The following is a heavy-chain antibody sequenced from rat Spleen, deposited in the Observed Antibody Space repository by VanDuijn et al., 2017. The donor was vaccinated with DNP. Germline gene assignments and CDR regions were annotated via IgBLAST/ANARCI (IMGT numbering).Heavy chain of an antibody. Sequence: EVQLVESGGGLVQPGRSLKLSCVASGFTFSSYWMYWIRQAPGKGLEWVASINTDGGSTFYPDSVKGRLSISRDNAKRTLYLQMDSLSSEDTATYYCAKGRWDYFDYWGQGVMVTVSS. D-gene: IGHD1-11*01. CDR1: GFTFSSYW. CDR2: INTDGGST. V-gene: IGHV5-58*01. J-gene: IGHJ2*01. CDR3: AKGRWDYFDY.